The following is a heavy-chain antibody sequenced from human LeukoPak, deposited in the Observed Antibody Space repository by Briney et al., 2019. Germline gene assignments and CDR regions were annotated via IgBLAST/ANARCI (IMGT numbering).Heavy chain of an antibody. CDR1: GGSISSYY. D-gene: IGHD3-22*01. J-gene: IGHJ4*02. CDR3: ARPRDYYDSSGYDY. V-gene: IGHV4-4*07. Sequence: LETLSLTCTVSGGSISSYYWSWIRQPAGKGLEWIGRIYTSGSTNYNPSLKSRVTMSVDTSKNQFSLKLSSVTAADTAVYYCARPRDYYDSSGYDYWGQGTLVTVSS. CDR2: IYTSGST.